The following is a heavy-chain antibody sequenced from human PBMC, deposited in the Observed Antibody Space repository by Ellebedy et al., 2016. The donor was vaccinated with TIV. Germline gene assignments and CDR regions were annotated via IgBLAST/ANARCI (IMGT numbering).Heavy chain of an antibody. CDR1: GYTFTGYY. J-gene: IGHJ4*02. CDR3: ARGYSYDCWSGYYQPYYFDY. Sequence: ASVKVSCKASGYTFTGYYMHWVRQAPGQGLEWMGWINPNSGGTNYAQKFQGWVTMTRDTSISTAYMELSRLRSDDTAVYYCARGYSYDCWSGYYQPYYFDYWGQGTLVTVSS. CDR2: INPNSGGT. D-gene: IGHD3-3*01. V-gene: IGHV1-2*04.